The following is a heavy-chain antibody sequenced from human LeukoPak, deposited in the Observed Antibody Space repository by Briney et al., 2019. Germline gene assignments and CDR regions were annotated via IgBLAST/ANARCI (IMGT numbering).Heavy chain of an antibody. CDR3: ASGFHYYDSSGYYQIKGPSGY. CDR2: INPNSGGT. V-gene: IGHV1-2*02. J-gene: IGHJ4*02. Sequence: ASVKVSCKASGYTFTGYYMHWVRQAPGQGLEWMGWINPNSGGTNYAQKFQGRVTMTRDTSISTAYMELSRLRSDDTAVYYCASGFHYYDSSGYYQIKGPSGYWGQGTLVTVSS. CDR1: GYTFTGYY. D-gene: IGHD3-22*01.